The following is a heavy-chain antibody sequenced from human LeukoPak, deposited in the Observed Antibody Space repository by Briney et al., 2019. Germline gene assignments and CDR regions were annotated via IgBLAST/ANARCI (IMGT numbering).Heavy chain of an antibody. CDR1: GFTFSSYS. CDR3: ARDRFDILTGYYGRWSWRYFDY. CDR2: ISSSSSYI. V-gene: IGHV3-21*01. D-gene: IGHD3-9*01. Sequence: GGSLRLSCAASGFTFSSYSMNWVRQAPGKGLEWVSSISSSSSYIYYADSVKGRFTISRDNAKNSLYLQMNSLRAEDTAVYYCARDRFDILTGYYGRWSWRYFDYWGQGTLVTVSS. J-gene: IGHJ4*02.